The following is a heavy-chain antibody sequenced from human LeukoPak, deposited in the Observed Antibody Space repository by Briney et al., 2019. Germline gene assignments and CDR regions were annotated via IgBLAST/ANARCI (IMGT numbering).Heavy chain of an antibody. Sequence: GGSLRLSCTSSGFTVSSNYMSWVRQAPGKGLEWVSVIYSGGSTYYADSVKGRFTISRDNSNNTLYLQMNSLRDEDTAVYYCAELGITMIGGVWGKGTTVTISS. CDR1: GFTVSSNY. V-gene: IGHV3-66*01. CDR2: IYSGGST. J-gene: IGHJ6*04. CDR3: AELGITMIGGV. D-gene: IGHD3-10*02.